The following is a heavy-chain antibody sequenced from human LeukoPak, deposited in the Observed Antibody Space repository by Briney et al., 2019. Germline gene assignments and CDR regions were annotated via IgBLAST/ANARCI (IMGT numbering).Heavy chain of an antibody. J-gene: IGHJ4*02. D-gene: IGHD2-2*01. V-gene: IGHV3-21*01. CDR1: GFTFSNYA. Sequence: GGSLRLSCTASGFTFSNYAMNWVRQAPGKGLEWVSSITSVSSYKYYADSVKGRFTISRDNAKNSLFLQMNSLRAEDTAIYYCARDPTADDYWGQGTLVTVSS. CDR2: ITSVSSYK. CDR3: ARDPTADDY.